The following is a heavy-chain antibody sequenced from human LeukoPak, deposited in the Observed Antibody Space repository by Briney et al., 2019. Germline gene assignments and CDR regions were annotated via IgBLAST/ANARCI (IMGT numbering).Heavy chain of an antibody. CDR2: ISSNGGST. D-gene: IGHD6-13*01. CDR1: GFTFSSYA. J-gene: IGHJ4*02. Sequence: PGGSLRLSCSASGFTFSSYAMRWVRQAPGKELEYVSAISSNGGSTYYADSVKGRFTISRDNSKNTLYLQMSSLRAEDTAVYYCVKDKRGSWYLSAAVFDYWGQGTLVTVSS. V-gene: IGHV3-64D*06. CDR3: VKDKRGSWYLSAAVFDY.